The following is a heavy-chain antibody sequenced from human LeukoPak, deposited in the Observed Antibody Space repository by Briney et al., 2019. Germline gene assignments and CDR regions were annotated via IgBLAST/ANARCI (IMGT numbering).Heavy chain of an antibody. D-gene: IGHD3-10*01. V-gene: IGHV1-8*01. CDR3: ATGYYGSGSYYNAPYTDY. Sequence: ASVKVSCKASGYTFTSYDIDWVRQATGQGLEWMGWMNPNSGNTGYAQKFQGRVTMTRNTSISTAYMELSSLRSEDTAVYYCATGYYGSGSYYNAPYTDYWGQGTLVTVSS. CDR2: MNPNSGNT. CDR1: GYTFTSYD. J-gene: IGHJ4*02.